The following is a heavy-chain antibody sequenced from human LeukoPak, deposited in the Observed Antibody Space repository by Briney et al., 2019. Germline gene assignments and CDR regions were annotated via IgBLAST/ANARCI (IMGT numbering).Heavy chain of an antibody. D-gene: IGHD2-2*01. CDR1: GFTFSSFG. CDR3: AIGYCSSTSCYYDAFDI. V-gene: IGHV1-18*01. Sequence: ASVKVSCKTSGFTFSSFGISWMRQAPGQGPEWMGWISGYNGETKYGQNFQGRVTMTEDTSTDTAYMELSSLRSEDTAVYYCAIGYCSSTSCYYDAFDIWGQGTMVTVSS. CDR2: ISGYNGET. J-gene: IGHJ3*02.